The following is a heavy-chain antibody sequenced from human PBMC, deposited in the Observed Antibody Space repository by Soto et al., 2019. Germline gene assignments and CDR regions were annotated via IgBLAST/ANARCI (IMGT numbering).Heavy chain of an antibody. CDR2: IDSDGSST. CDR1: GFTFSSYW. CDR3: ASVYGDYVERFDY. J-gene: IGHJ4*02. V-gene: IGHV3-74*01. D-gene: IGHD4-17*01. Sequence: GGSLRLSCAASGFTFSSYWMHWVRQAPGKGLVWVSRIDSDGSSTSYADSVKGRFTISRDNAKNTLYLQMNSLRAEDTAVYYCASVYGDYVERFDYWGQGTLVTVSS.